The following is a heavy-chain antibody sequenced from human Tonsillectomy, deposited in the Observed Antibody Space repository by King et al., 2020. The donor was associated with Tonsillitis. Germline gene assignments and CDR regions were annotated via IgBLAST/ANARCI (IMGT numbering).Heavy chain of an antibody. CDR1: GGSISSGSHY. D-gene: IGHD1-26*01. CDR2: VYYSGRT. J-gene: IGHJ5*02. CDR3: AKPIVGATNWFDP. Sequence: QLQESGPGLVKPSETLSLTCTVSGGSISSGSHYWGWIRQPPGKGLERIGNVYYSGRTYYNPSLKSRVTISIDTSKNQFSLKLSSVTAADTAVYYCAKPIVGATNWFDPWGQGTLVTVSS. V-gene: IGHV4-39*07.